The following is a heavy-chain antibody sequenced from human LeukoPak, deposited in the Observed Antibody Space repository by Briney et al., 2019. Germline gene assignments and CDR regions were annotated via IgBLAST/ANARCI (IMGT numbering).Heavy chain of an antibody. CDR2: INHSGST. V-gene: IGHV4-34*01. CDR3: ARGDFSGSYYGY. J-gene: IGHJ4*02. Sequence: SETLSLTCAVYGGSFSGYYWSWIRQPPGRGLEWIGEINHSGSTNYNPSLKSRVTISVDTSKNQFSLKLSSVTAADTAVYYCARGDFSGSYYGYWGQGTLVTVSS. CDR1: GGSFSGYY. D-gene: IGHD1-26*01.